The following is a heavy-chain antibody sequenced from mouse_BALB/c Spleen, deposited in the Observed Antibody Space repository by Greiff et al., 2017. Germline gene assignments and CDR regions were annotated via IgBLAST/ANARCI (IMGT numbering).Heavy chain of an antibody. V-gene: IGHV3-8*02. CDR2: ISYSGST. Sequence: EVQVVESGPSLVKPSQTLSLTCSVTGDSITSGYWNWIRKFPGNKLEYMGYISYSGSTYYNPSLKSRISITRDTSKNQYYLQLNSVTTEDTATYECARYEDGYYYAMDYWGQGTSVTVSS. CDR3: ARYEDGYYYAMDY. J-gene: IGHJ4*01. CDR1: GDSITSGY.